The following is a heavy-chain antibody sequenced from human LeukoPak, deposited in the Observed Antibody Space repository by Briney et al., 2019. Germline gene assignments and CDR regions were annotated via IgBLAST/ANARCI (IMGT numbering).Heavy chain of an antibody. CDR1: GGSFSGYY. J-gene: IGHJ4*02. Sequence: SETLSLTCAVYGGSFSGYYWSWIRQPPGKGLEWIGEINHGGGTNYNPSLKSRVTISVDTSKNQSSLKLISVTAADTAVYYYARWLAAAGNFDSWGQGTLVTVSS. D-gene: IGHD6-13*01. CDR3: ARWLAAAGNFDS. CDR2: INHGGGT. V-gene: IGHV4-34*01.